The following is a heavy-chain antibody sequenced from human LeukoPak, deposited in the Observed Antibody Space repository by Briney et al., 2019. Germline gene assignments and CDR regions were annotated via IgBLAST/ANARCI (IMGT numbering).Heavy chain of an antibody. CDR3: ASTFSYGYFDY. D-gene: IGHD5-18*01. J-gene: IGHJ4*02. CDR1: GYSISGGYY. CDR2: IYHSGST. Sequence: PSGTLSLTCTVSGYSISGGYYWGWIRQPPGKGLEWIGSIYHSGSTYYNPSLKSRVTILVDTSKNQFSLKLNSVTAADTAVYYCASTFSYGYFDYWGQGTLLTVSS. V-gene: IGHV4-38-2*02.